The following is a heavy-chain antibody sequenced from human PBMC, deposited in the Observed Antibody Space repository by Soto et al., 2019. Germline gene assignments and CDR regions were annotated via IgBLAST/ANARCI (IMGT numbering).Heavy chain of an antibody. J-gene: IGHJ5*02. CDR3: ARESGDWPLNWFDP. Sequence: HPGGSLRLSCAASGFNFSNHWMHWVRQRPAEGLVWVSRITSDGKSKAYAESVKGRFAISRDNAKNTLYLQMNGLTAEGTAVYYCARESGDWPLNWFDPWGQGTLVTVSS. CDR1: GFNFSNHW. V-gene: IGHV3-74*01. CDR2: ITSDGKSK. D-gene: IGHD2-21*02.